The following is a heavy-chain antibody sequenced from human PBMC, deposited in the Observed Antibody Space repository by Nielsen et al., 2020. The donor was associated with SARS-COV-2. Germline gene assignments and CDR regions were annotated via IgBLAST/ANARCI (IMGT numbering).Heavy chain of an antibody. J-gene: IGHJ3*02. CDR2: IDWDDDK. D-gene: IGHD3-22*01. V-gene: IGHV2-70*01. Sequence: WIRQPPGKALEWLALIDWDDDKYYSTSLKTRLTNSKDTSKNQVVLTMTNMDPVDTATYYCARIHFNYYDSSGYYHAFDIWGQGTMVTVSS. CDR3: ARIHFNYYDSSGYYHAFDI.